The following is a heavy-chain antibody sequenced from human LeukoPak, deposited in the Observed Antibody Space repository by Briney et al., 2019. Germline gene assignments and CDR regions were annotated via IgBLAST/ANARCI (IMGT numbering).Heavy chain of an antibody. CDR3: VQTTGWPGFDN. V-gene: IGHV4-4*09. J-gene: IGHJ4*02. CDR2: IYSGVPT. CDR1: GVSISRFY. Sequence: SETLSLTCTTSGVSISRFYWSWVRQPPGKGLEWIGNIYSGVPTYFNPSLKSRVIISVDTSKNQFSLNLTSVTAADTAMYYCVQTTGWPGFDNWGQGILVAVSS. D-gene: IGHD1-1*01.